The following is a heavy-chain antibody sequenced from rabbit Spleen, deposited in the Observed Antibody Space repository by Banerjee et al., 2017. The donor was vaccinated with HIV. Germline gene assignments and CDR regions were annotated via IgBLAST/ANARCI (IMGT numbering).Heavy chain of an antibody. V-gene: IGHV1S40*01. Sequence: QSLEESGGGLVQPGGSLKLSCKASGFDFSSYYMSWVRQAPVKGLEWIACIYTGSSGATYYTTWAKGRVTISKTSSTTVTLQMTSLTAADTATYFCARDDGTSGDFNLWGQGTLVTVS. J-gene: IGHJ4*01. D-gene: IGHD1-1*01. CDR3: ARDDGTSGDFNL. CDR2: IYTGSSGAT. CDR1: GFDFSSYY.